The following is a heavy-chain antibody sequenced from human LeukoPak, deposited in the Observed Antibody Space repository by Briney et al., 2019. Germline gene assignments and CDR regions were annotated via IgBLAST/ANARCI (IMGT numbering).Heavy chain of an antibody. CDR3: ARARDMTALSSSFAD. Sequence: GGCLTPSRAPSAFTFSSSSTNWARQAPGKWLGWVSSSSSSSSYTYYADAVMGRFTITRDNAKNSLYLQMNSLRAEDTAVYYCARARDMTALSSSFADWGQGTLVTVSS. J-gene: IGHJ4*02. CDR2: SSSSSSYT. D-gene: IGHD5-18*01. V-gene: IGHV3-21*01. CDR1: AFTFSSSS.